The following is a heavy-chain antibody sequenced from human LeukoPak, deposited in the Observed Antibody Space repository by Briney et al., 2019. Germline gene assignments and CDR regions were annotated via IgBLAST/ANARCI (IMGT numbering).Heavy chain of an antibody. D-gene: IGHD2-15*01. V-gene: IGHV4-34*01. CDR1: GGSFSGYY. Sequence: SETLSLTWAVYGGSFSGYYWSWIRQPPVKGLEWIGEINHSGSTNYNPSLKSRVTISVDTSKNQFSLKLSSVTAADTAVYYCARGRVYCSGGSCYALDYWGQGTLVTVSS. CDR2: INHSGST. J-gene: IGHJ4*02. CDR3: ARGRVYCSGGSCYALDY.